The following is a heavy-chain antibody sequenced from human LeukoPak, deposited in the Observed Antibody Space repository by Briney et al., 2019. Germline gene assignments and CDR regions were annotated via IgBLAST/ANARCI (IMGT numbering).Heavy chain of an antibody. J-gene: IGHJ3*02. CDR1: GGSISSGGYY. V-gene: IGHV4-30-2*01. Sequence: PSETLSLTCTVSGGSISSGGYYWSWIRQPPGKGLEWIGYIYHSGSTYYNPSLKSRVTISVDRSKNQFSLKLSSVTAADTAVYYCARDPRGGFWCGYYAGNAFDIWGQGTMVTVSS. CDR3: ARDPRGGFWCGYYAGNAFDI. D-gene: IGHD3-3*01. CDR2: IYHSGST.